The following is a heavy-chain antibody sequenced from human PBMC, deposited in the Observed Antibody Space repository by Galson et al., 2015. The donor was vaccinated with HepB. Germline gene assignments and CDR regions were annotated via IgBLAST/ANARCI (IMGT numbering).Heavy chain of an antibody. CDR1: GFTINIYS. CDR3: VGGYGLY. J-gene: IGHJ4*02. Sequence: SLRLSCAASGFTINIYSMTWVRQAPGKGLEWVATIKQDGSEKYYVDSVKGRFTISRDNAKNSLFLQMNSLRSEDTAIYYCVGGYGLYSGQGTVVTVSS. D-gene: IGHD4-17*01. V-gene: IGHV3-7*01. CDR2: IKQDGSEK.